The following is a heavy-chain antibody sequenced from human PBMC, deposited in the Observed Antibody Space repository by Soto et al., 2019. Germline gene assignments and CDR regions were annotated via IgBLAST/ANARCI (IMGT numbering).Heavy chain of an antibody. D-gene: IGHD2-8*01. V-gene: IGHV3-30*18. J-gene: IGHJ6*02. CDR1: GFVFADYG. CDR3: AKDTLYPVVSYFYYGLDV. CDR2: ISFDGTNK. Sequence: PGGSLRLSCAASGFVFADYGVHWVRQAPGKGLERVAVISFDGTNKFYADSVKGRFTISRDNSNNTLYLQMSSLRTEDTAVYYCAKDTLYPVVSYFYYGLDVWGQGTTVTVSS.